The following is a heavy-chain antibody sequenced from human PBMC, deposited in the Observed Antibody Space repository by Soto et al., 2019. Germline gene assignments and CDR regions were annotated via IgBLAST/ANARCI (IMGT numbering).Heavy chain of an antibody. CDR1: VYGFTSYW. V-gene: IGHV5-51*01. CDR2: INPADSDT. J-gene: IGHJ4*02. CDR3: QRRYTSGWYFDY. Sequence: GESLKISCETFVYGFTSYWIAWVRQMPGKGLEWMGIINPADSDTRYSPSFQGQVTISADKYISTAYLQWSSLKASDTATYYCQRRYTSGWYFDYWGQXTPVTVSS. D-gene: IGHD6-19*01.